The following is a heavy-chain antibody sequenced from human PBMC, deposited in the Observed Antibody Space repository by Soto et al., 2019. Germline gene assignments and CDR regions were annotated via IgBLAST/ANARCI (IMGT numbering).Heavy chain of an antibody. J-gene: IGHJ6*04. CDR3: ARDRGSGWHVQYYWGRDV. CDR1: GFTFTNYW. Sequence: DVQLVESGGSLVQPGGSLRLSCAASGFTFTNYWMTWVRQAPGKGLEWVANINGDGDEILYVDSVKGRFTISRDNAHESVFLQMNTLRAEDTAVYYYARDRGSGWHVQYYWGRDVGGEGTTVIVSS. V-gene: IGHV3-7*05. D-gene: IGHD6-19*01. CDR2: INGDGDEI.